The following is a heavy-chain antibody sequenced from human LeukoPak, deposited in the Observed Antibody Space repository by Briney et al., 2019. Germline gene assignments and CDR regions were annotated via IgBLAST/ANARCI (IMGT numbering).Heavy chain of an antibody. CDR1: GFTFSSYA. Sequence: GGSLRLPCAASGFTFSSYAMHWVRQAPGKGLEWVAVISYDGSNKYYADSVKGRFTISRDNSKNTLYLQMNSLTAEDTALYYCARDFRDYYYGMDVWGQGTTVTVSS. V-gene: IGHV3-30*04. J-gene: IGHJ6*02. CDR2: ISYDGSNK. CDR3: ARDFRDYYYGMDV.